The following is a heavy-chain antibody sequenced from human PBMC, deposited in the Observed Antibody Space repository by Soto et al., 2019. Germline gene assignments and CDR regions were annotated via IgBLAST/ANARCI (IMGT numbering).Heavy chain of an antibody. V-gene: IGHV3-9*01. CDR3: AKDMGSYGPGSFDY. CDR2: ISWNSGSI. J-gene: IGHJ4*02. D-gene: IGHD5-18*01. CDR1: GFTFDDYA. Sequence: GGSLRLSCAASGFTFDDYAMHWVRQAPGKGLEWVSGISWNSGSIGYADSVKGRFTISRDNAKNSLYLQMNSLRAEDTALYYCAKDMGSYGPGSFDYWGQGTLVTVSS.